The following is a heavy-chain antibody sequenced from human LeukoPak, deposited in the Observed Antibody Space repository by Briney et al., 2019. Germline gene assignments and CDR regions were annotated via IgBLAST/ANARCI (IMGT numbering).Heavy chain of an antibody. CDR2: IKQDGSEK. J-gene: IGHJ4*01. CDR3: ARTAFSTAPYFDY. D-gene: IGHD3-3*02. CDR1: GFSQSSYW. V-gene: IGHV3-7*05. Sequence: GGSLRLSCADSGFSQSSYWMSWVRQAPGKGLDWVANIKQDGSEKYYVDSVKGRFTISRDNAKNSRFLQMNSLRAEDTAVYYCARTAFSTAPYFDYWGQGTLVTVSS.